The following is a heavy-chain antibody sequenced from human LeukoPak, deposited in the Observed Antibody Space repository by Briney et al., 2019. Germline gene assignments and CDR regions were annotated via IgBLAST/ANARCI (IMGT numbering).Heavy chain of an antibody. CDR3: AIMHGYYDGSGFWVQ. Sequence: GGSLRLSCAASGFTFSSYAMSWVRQAPGKGLEWVSFISPSGDRTSNADSVEGRFTISRDNTRSTLYLQMNSLRDEDTGVYYCAIMHGYYDGSGFWVQWGQGTLVTVSS. CDR1: GFTFSSYA. V-gene: IGHV3-23*01. J-gene: IGHJ4*02. D-gene: IGHD3-22*01. CDR2: ISPSGDRT.